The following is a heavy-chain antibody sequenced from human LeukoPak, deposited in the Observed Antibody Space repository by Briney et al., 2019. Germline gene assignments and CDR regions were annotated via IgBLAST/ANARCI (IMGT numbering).Heavy chain of an antibody. CDR3: ARGIKYSYASSDY. CDR1: GFTFSSYS. J-gene: IGHJ4*02. Sequence: KPGGSLRLSCAASGFTFSSYSMNWVRQAPGKGLEWVSSISSSSSYIYYADSVKGRFTISRDNAKNSLYLQMNSLRAEDTAVYYCARGIKYSYASSDYWGQGALVTVSS. CDR2: ISSSSSYI. V-gene: IGHV3-21*01. D-gene: IGHD5-18*01.